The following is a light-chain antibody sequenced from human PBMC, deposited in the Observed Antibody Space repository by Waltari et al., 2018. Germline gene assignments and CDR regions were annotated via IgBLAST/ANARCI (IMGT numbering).Light chain of an antibody. CDR1: QAITNY. J-gene: IGKJ4*01. Sequence: DIQMTQSPSSLSASVGDRVTITCQASQAITNYVNWYQQKPGQAPNLLISDASNLEVGVPSRFSVSGSGTHFTFTINSLQPEDIASYYCQQFDTLPLTFGGGTKVEIK. V-gene: IGKV1-33*01. CDR2: DAS. CDR3: QQFDTLPLT.